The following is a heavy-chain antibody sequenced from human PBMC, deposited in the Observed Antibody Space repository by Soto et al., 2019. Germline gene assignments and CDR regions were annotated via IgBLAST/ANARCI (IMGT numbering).Heavy chain of an antibody. CDR2: IYYSGST. D-gene: IGHD3-22*01. CDR1: GGSVSSGSYY. Sequence: SETLSLTCTVSGGSVSSGSYYWSWIRQPAGKGLEWIGYIYYSGSTNYNPSLKSRVTISVDTSKNQFSLKLSSVTAADTAVYYCARDSARYYYDSRPGSFDIWGQGTMVTVSS. CDR3: ARDSARYYYDSRPGSFDI. V-gene: IGHV4-61*01. J-gene: IGHJ3*02.